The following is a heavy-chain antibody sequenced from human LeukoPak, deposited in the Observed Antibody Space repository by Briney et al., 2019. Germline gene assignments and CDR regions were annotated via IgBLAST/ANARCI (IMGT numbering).Heavy chain of an antibody. Sequence: PGGSLRLSCAASGFTFSNAWMNWVRQAPGKGLEWVGRIKSKTDGGTTDYAAPVKGRITISRDDSKNTLYLQMNSLKTEDTAVYYCTTEGSGHYYDSSGYYPNRYWGQGTLVTVSS. V-gene: IGHV3-15*07. D-gene: IGHD3-22*01. CDR1: GFTFSNAW. J-gene: IGHJ4*02. CDR2: IKSKTDGGTT. CDR3: TTEGSGHYYDSSGYYPNRY.